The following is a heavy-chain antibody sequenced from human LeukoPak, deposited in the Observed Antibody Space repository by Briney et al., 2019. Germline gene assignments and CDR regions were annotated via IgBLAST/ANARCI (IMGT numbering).Heavy chain of an antibody. CDR2: INWSGSST. Sequence: GGSLRLSCVASGFTFSRYWMTWVRQAPGKGLEWVSGINWSGSSTTYADSVKGRFTISRDNAKNSLYLQMNSLRAEDTALYHCARIRGYFYGSGTGYMDVWGKGTTVTISS. D-gene: IGHD3-10*01. J-gene: IGHJ6*03. CDR3: ARIRGYFYGSGTGYMDV. CDR1: GFTFSRYW. V-gene: IGHV3-20*01.